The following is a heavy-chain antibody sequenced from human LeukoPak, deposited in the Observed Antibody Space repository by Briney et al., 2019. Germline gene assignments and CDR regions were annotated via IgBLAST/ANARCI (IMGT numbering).Heavy chain of an antibody. D-gene: IGHD3-22*01. CDR1: GFTFSDYS. J-gene: IGHJ4*02. CDR2: ISSGASTI. V-gene: IGHV3-48*02. CDR3: ASGHYYDY. Sequence: PTGGSLRLSCAASGFTFSDYSMNWVRQAPGKGLEWVSYISSGASTIYYADSVKGRFTISRDNAKNSLYLQMNSLREEDTAVYYCASGHYYDYWGQGTLVTVSS.